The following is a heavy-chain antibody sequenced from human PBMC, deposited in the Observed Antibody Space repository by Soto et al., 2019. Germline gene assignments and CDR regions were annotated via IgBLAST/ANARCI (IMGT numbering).Heavy chain of an antibody. J-gene: IGHJ4*02. Sequence: GGSLRLSCATSGFTFSGSTIHWVRQASGKGLEWAGRTRSKTYSYATAYAASVKGRFTISGDDSQSTAYLQMNSLKTEDTAVYYCARDYTGSYFWGQGTLVTVSS. CDR1: GFTFSGST. CDR2: TRSKTYSYAT. D-gene: IGHD1-26*01. CDR3: ARDYTGSYF. V-gene: IGHV3-73*01.